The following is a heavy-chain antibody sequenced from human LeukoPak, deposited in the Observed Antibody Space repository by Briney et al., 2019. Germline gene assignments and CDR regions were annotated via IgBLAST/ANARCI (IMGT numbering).Heavy chain of an antibody. Sequence: GGSLRLSCAASGFTFSDHWMHWVRQAPGKGLVWVALINGDGSDTTYADSVKGRFTISRDNARNTLYLQMNSLRAEDTAVYYCAKEVPGPLWLPYFDYWGQGTLVTVSS. CDR3: AKEVPGPLWLPYFDY. CDR1: GFTFSDHW. V-gene: IGHV3-74*03. D-gene: IGHD5-12*01. CDR2: INGDGSDT. J-gene: IGHJ4*02.